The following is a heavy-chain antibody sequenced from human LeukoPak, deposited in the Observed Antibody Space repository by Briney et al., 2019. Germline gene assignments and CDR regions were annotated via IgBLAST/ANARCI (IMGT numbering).Heavy chain of an antibody. V-gene: IGHV3-74*01. CDR1: GFTFSSYW. Sequence: GSLRLSCAASGFTFSSYWMHWVRQAPGKGPVWVSRINNDGSGTTYADSVKGRFTISRDNAKNTLYLQMNSLRAEDTAVYYCAREGCSSTSCYSNYMDVWGKGTTVTVSS. CDR3: AREGCSSTSCYSNYMDV. J-gene: IGHJ6*03. CDR2: INNDGSGT. D-gene: IGHD2-2*01.